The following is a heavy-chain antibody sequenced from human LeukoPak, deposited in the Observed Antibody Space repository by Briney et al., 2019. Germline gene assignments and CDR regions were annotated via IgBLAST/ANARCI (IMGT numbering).Heavy chain of an antibody. Sequence: SSVKVSCKASGYTFTSYDINWVRQAPGQGLEWMGEIIPVSGPTTYAQRFQGRVTITAVESTSTAYMELSGLRPEDTAMFYCATGSHGGVDYWGQGSLVIVSS. CDR3: ATGSHGGVDY. CDR2: IIPVSGPT. V-gene: IGHV1-69*13. CDR1: GYTFTSYD. D-gene: IGHD3-10*01. J-gene: IGHJ4*02.